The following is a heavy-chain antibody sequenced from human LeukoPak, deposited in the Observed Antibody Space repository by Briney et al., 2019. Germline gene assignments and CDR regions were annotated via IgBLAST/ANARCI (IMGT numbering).Heavy chain of an antibody. CDR2: IYYSGGT. D-gene: IGHD4-17*01. J-gene: IGHJ3*02. V-gene: IGHV4-39*01. CDR3: ARHDTTVTTPFGGAFDI. Sequence: SETLSLTCTVSGGSISSSSYYWGWIRQPPGKGLEWIGSIYYSGGTYYNPSLKSRVTISVDTSKNQFSLKLSSVTAADTAVYYCARHDTTVTTPFGGAFDIWGQGTMVTVSS. CDR1: GGSISSSSYY.